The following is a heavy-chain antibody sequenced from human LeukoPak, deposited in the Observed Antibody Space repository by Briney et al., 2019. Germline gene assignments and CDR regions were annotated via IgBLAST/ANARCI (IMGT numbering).Heavy chain of an antibody. J-gene: IGHJ4*02. Sequence: GGSLRLSCAASGFTFSRYGMSWVRQAPGRGLEWVSAISGSGDSTYYADSVKGRFTVSRDNSKNTLYLQMNSLRAEDTALYYCAKENPHNDYWGQGTLVTVSS. V-gene: IGHV3-23*01. CDR1: GFTFSRYG. CDR3: AKENPHNDY. CDR2: ISGSGDST.